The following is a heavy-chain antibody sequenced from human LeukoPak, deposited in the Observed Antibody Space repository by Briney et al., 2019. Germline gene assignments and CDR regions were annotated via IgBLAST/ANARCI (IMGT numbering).Heavy chain of an antibody. V-gene: IGHV3-23*01. CDR2: ISGSGGST. CDR3: AKEVGAPPYSFDF. CDR1: GFTFSSHA. D-gene: IGHD1-26*01. Sequence: GGSLRLSCTASGFTFSSHALNWVRQAPGKGLEWVSGISGSGGSTYYADSVKGRFSISRDNSKNRMYLEMNNLRGEDTAVYYCAKEVGAPPYSFDFWGQGTLVAFSS. J-gene: IGHJ4*02.